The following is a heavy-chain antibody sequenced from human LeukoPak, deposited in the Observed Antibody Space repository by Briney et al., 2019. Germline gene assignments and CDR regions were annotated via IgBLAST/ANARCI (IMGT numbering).Heavy chain of an antibody. CDR2: ISREGGIR. Sequence: GGSLRLSCAASGFIFSSYDMHWVRQAPGKGLEWVAVISREGGIRYHADSVKDRSTIFRDNSKNTLHLQMNSLTADDTAVYYCARHFTTGSIDHWGQGNLVTVSS. CDR3: ARHFTTGSIDH. J-gene: IGHJ4*02. D-gene: IGHD3-9*01. CDR1: GFIFSSYD. V-gene: IGHV3-30-3*01.